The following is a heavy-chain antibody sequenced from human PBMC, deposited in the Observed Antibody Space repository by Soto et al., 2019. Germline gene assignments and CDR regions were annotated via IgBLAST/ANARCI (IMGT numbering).Heavy chain of an antibody. V-gene: IGHV4-38-2*01. CDR2: IYHSGST. J-gene: IGHJ4*02. Sequence: SETLSLTCAVSGYSISSGYYWGWIRQPPGKGLEWIGSIYHSGSTYYNPSLKSRVTISVDTSKNQFSLKLSSVTAADTAAYYCARAGFDRYCSSTSCYMDYWGKGTLVTVSS. CDR1: GYSISSGYY. CDR3: ARAGFDRYCSSTSCYMDY. D-gene: IGHD2-2*02.